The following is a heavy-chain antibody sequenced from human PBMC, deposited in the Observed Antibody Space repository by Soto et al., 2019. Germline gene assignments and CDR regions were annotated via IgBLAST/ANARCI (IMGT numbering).Heavy chain of an antibody. Sequence: EVQLVESGGGLVQPGGSLRLSCAASGLIFSDYHMDWVRQAPGKGLEWVGRIRRKANSYTTEYAASVKGRFTISRDDSKTSLHLPMNSRKSQDTAVYYCAMLGGWSGGSSGMDVWGQATTVTVSS. J-gene: IGHJ6*02. CDR3: AMLGGWSGGSSGMDV. V-gene: IGHV3-72*01. CDR1: GLIFSDYH. CDR2: IRRKANSYTT. D-gene: IGHD6-19*01.